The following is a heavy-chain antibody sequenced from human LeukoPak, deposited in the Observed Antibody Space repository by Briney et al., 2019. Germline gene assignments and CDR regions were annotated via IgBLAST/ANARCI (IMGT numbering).Heavy chain of an antibody. CDR3: ARGRSPFRRFLEWLPDNWFDP. CDR2: ISSNGGST. V-gene: IGHV3-64*01. J-gene: IGHJ5*02. CDR1: GFTFSSYA. D-gene: IGHD3-3*01. Sequence: GGSLRLSCAASGFTFSSYAMHWVRQAPGKGLEYVSAISSNGGSTYYANSVKGRFTISRDNSKNTLYLQMGSLRAEDMAVYYCARGRSPFRRFLEWLPDNWFDPWGQGTLVTVSS.